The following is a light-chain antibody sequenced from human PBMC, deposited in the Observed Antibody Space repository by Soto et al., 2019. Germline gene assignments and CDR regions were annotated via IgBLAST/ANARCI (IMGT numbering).Light chain of an antibody. CDR1: QSISTY. CDR3: QQSYSNPTWT. J-gene: IGKJ1*01. Sequence: IHLTHSPSSLSASVGDRITITCRASQSISTYLNWYQQKPGEAPTLLVYDSSTLQSGVPSRFSGSGFGAEFTLTVSSLQPEDFATYYCQQSYSNPTWTLGQGTKVDIK. V-gene: IGKV1-39*01. CDR2: DSS.